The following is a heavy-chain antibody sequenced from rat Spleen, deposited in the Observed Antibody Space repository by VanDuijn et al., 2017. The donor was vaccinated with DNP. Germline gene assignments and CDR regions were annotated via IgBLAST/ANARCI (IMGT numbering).Heavy chain of an antibody. CDR2: INKDSSTI. CDR3: ARAGWHGWLAY. J-gene: IGHJ3*01. CDR1: GFNFNDYW. Sequence: EVKLVESGGGLVQPGRSLKLSCAASGFNFNDYWMGWVRPAPGKGLEWIGEINKDSSTIKYSPSLKDKFTISRDNAQNTLYLQMSKLGSEDTAIYYCARAGWHGWLAYWGQGTLVTVSS. D-gene: IGHD1-11*01. V-gene: IGHV4-2*01.